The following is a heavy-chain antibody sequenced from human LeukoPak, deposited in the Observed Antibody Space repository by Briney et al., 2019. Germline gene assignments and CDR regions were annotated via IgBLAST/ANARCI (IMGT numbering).Heavy chain of an antibody. CDR1: GFTFSSYS. Sequence: GGSPRLSCAASGFTFSSYSMNWVRQAPGKGLEWVSSISSSSSYIYCADSVKGRFTISRDNAKNSLYLQMNSLRAKDTAVYYCARARWMATAVVYWGQGTLVTVSS. J-gene: IGHJ4*02. CDR2: ISSSSSYI. D-gene: IGHD5-24*01. CDR3: ARARWMATAVVY. V-gene: IGHV3-21*01.